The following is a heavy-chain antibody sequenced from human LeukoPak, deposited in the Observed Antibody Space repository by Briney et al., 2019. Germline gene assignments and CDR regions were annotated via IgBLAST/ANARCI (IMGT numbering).Heavy chain of an antibody. J-gene: IGHJ4*02. D-gene: IGHD3-9*01. V-gene: IGHV4-59*12. Sequence: SETLSLTCTVSGGSISSYYWSWIRQPPGKGLEWIGYIYYSGSTNYNPSLKSRVTMSIDTSKNQFSLKLSSVTAADTAVYYCARVAGLRYFDWLFTQYYFDYWGQGTLVTVSS. CDR2: IYYSGST. CDR3: ARVAGLRYFDWLFTQYYFDY. CDR1: GGSISSYY.